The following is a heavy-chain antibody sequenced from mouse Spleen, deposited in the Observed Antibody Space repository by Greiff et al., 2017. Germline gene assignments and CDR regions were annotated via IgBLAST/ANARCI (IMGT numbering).Heavy chain of an antibody. D-gene: IGHD2-3*01. Sequence: QVQLQQPGAELVKPGASVKMSCKASGYTFTSYWITWVKQRPGQGLEWIGDIYPGSGSTNYNEKFKSKATLTVDTSSSTAYMQLSSLTSEDSAVYYCARGDGAYWYFDVWGAGTTVTVSS. CDR2: IYPGSGST. CDR3: ARGDGAYWYFDV. CDR1: GYTFTSYW. J-gene: IGHJ1*01. V-gene: IGHV1-55*01.